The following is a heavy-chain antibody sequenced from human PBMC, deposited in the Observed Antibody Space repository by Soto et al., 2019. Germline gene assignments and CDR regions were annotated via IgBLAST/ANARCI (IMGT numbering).Heavy chain of an antibody. CDR3: APESGGDGGGSYGGGFDY. D-gene: IGHD1-26*01. J-gene: IGHJ4*02. CDR2: INPNSGGT. V-gene: IGHV1-2*02. CDR1: GYTFTGYY. Sequence: QVQLVQSGAEVKKPGASVKVSCKASGYTFTGYYMHWVRQAPGQGLEWMGWINPNSGGTNYAQKFQGRVTRTRDTSISTAYMELSRLRSDDTAVYYCAPESGGDGGGSYGGGFDYWGQGTLVTVSS.